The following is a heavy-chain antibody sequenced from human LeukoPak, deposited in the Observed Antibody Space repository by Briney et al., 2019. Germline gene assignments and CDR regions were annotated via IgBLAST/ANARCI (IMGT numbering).Heavy chain of an antibody. CDR3: ARTYCTGGTCYFDY. D-gene: IGHD2-8*02. CDR1: GGSISNYY. CDR2: IYDSGST. Sequence: SETLSLTCTVSGGSISNYYWSWIRQSPGKGLEWIGYIYDSGSTNYNPSLKSRVTISVDTSKNQFSLKLNSVTAADTAVYYCARTYCTGGTCYFDYWGQGTLVTVSS. J-gene: IGHJ4*02. V-gene: IGHV4-59*01.